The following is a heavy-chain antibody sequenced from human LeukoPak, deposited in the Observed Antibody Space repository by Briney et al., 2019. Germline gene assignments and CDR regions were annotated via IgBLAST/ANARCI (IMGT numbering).Heavy chain of an antibody. CDR2: IYYSGST. Sequence: SETLSLTCTVSGGSISSYYWSWIRQPPGKGLEWIGYIYYSGSTNYNPSLKSRVTISVDTSKNQFSLKLSSVTAADTAVYYCARAYSSGWYYFDYWGQGTLVTVSS. CDR1: GGSISSYY. J-gene: IGHJ4*02. D-gene: IGHD6-19*01. V-gene: IGHV4-59*01. CDR3: ARAYSSGWYYFDY.